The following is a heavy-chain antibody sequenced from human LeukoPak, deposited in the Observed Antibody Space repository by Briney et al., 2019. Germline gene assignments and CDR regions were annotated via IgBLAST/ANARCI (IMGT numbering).Heavy chain of an antibody. D-gene: IGHD2-21*02. CDR2: ISGTGGSA. V-gene: IGHV3-23*01. Sequence: GGSLRLSCAASGFTFSNYAMSWVRQAPGKGLEWVSTISGTGGSAYYADSVKGRFTISRDNSKNTLYLQMNSLRAEDTAVYYCAKDRGSYCGGDCYSDIWGQGTMVTVSS. CDR3: AKDRGSYCGGDCYSDI. CDR1: GFTFSNYA. J-gene: IGHJ3*02.